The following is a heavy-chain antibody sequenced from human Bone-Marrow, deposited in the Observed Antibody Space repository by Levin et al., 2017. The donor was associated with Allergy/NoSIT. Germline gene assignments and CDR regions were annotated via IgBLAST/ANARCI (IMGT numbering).Heavy chain of an antibody. CDR1: GFPFSVYW. CDR2: MASEGIGT. J-gene: IGHJ4*02. Sequence: GESLKISCAASGFPFSVYWMYWVRQPPGKGLEWLARMASEGIGTSYVDSVRGRFIISRDNAANTLFLQMNTLTVDDTGSYNDVRLGGADRADVWGQGALVTVSS. CDR3: VRLGGADRADV. V-gene: IGHV3-74*01. D-gene: IGHD2-8*01.